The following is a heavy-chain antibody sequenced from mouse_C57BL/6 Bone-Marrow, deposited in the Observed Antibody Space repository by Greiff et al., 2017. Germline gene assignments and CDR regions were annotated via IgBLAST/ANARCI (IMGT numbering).Heavy chain of an antibody. CDR2: ISDGGSYT. D-gene: IGHD1-1*02. Sequence: EVKLVESGGGLVKPGGSLKLSCAASGFTFSSYAMSWVRQTPEKRLEWVATISDGGSYTYYPDNVKGRFTISRDNAKNNLYLQMSHLKSEDTAMYYCARDGGSRGRYYFDYWGQGTTLTVSS. V-gene: IGHV5-4*01. CDR3: ARDGGSRGRYYFDY. CDR1: GFTFSSYA. J-gene: IGHJ2*01.